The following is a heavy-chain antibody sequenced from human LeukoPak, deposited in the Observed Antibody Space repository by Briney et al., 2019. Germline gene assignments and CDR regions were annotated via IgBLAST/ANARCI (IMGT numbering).Heavy chain of an antibody. CDR3: ARGSEFFAY. D-gene: IGHD3-10*01. CDR2: INYTGSA. Sequence: SETLSLTCTVSGDSITSSGYFWSWIRQHPGRGLEWVGYINYTGSAYYNPSLKSRATISVDTSKNQFSLKLSSVTAADTAVYYCARGSEFFAYWGQGTLVIVSS. CDR1: GDSITSSGYF. J-gene: IGHJ4*02. V-gene: IGHV4-31*03.